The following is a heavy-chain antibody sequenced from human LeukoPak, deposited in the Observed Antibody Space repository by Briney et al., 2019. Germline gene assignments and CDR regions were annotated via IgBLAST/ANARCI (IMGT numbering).Heavy chain of an antibody. CDR1: GGTFSSYA. Sequence: EASLKVSCKASGGTFSSYAMSWVRQAPGQGLEWMGCIIPICGTAYYAQKVQGRVTITADESTTTSYMQLSSMTSEDTVVYYCGRPYYSDSSHLQHWGQGTLVTVSS. CDR2: IIPICGTA. J-gene: IGHJ1*01. V-gene: IGHV1-69*13. D-gene: IGHD3-22*01. CDR3: GRPYYSDSSHLQH.